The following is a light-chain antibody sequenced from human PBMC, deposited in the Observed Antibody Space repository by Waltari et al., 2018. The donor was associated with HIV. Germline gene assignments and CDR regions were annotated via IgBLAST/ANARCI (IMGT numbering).Light chain of an antibody. V-gene: IGKV3-20*01. CDR2: RTS. CDR3: QHYGGSPYT. Sequence: EVLLTQSPVTLSLSPGASVTLSCRASQSLGNDFVAWYQQKPGQPPRLLIFRTSSRAAGVPGRFSGSGSGTDFALTITGAEPEDFAVYYCQHYGGSPYTFGQGTKLDI. J-gene: IGKJ2*01. CDR1: QSLGNDF.